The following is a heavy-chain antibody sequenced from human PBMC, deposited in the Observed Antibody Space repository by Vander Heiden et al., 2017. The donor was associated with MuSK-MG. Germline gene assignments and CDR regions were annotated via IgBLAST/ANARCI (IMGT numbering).Heavy chain of an antibody. CDR3: ARSTGPLDI. Sequence: EVQLVVSGGCLVQQGGSLRLSCAASGFTFSKYSMNGVRQAPGKGLEWVSYISVSGTITYADSVKGRFTISRDNAQNSLYLQMNSLRAEDTAVFYCARSTGPLDIWGPGTLVTVSS. CDR2: ISVSGTI. V-gene: IGHV3-48*04. J-gene: IGHJ3*02. CDR1: GFTFSKYS. D-gene: IGHD2-8*02.